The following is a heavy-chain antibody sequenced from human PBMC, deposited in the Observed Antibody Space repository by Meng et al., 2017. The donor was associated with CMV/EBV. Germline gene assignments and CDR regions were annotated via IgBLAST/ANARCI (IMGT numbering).Heavy chain of an antibody. V-gene: IGHV5-51*01. Sequence: GESLKISCTGSGYSFSSYLIGWVRQMPGKGLEWMGIIYPGDSDTRYSASFQGQVTISADKSISTSYLQWSSLKASDTAMYYCARQGLSSTSPLWYFQHWGQGTLVTVSS. CDR3: ARQGLSSTSPLWYFQH. CDR2: IYPGDSDT. CDR1: GYSFSSYL. J-gene: IGHJ1*01. D-gene: IGHD2-2*01.